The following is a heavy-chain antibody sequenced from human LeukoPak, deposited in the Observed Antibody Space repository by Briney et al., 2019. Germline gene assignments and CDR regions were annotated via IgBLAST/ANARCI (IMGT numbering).Heavy chain of an antibody. D-gene: IGHD4-17*01. CDR3: ARGEDGTGDYRPTYFDS. Sequence: SETLSLTCAVYVGSFSDYFWKWIRQPPGRGLEWIGEINHGGGTRYNPPLKSRATISVDTSKKQFSLNLTSVTAADTAVYYCARGEDGTGDYRPTYFDSWGQGTLVTVSS. J-gene: IGHJ4*02. CDR1: VGSFSDYF. CDR2: INHGGGT. V-gene: IGHV4-34*01.